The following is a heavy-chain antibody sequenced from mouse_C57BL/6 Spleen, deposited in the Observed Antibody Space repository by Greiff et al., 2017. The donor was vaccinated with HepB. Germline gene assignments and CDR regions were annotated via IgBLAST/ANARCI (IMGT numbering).Heavy chain of an antibody. V-gene: IGHV1-59*01. CDR1: GYTFTSYW. CDR3: ARVTIVMYFDV. CDR2: IDPSDSYT. Sequence: QVQLQQPGAELVRPGTTVKLSCKASGYTFTSYWMHWVKQRPGQGLEWIGVIDPSDSYTNYNQKFKGNATLTVDTSSSTAYMQLSSLTSEDSAVYYCARVTIVMYFDVWGTGTTVTVSS. D-gene: IGHD2-12*01. J-gene: IGHJ1*03.